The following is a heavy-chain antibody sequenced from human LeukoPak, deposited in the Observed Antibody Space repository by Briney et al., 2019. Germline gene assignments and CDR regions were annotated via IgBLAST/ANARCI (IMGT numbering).Heavy chain of an antibody. D-gene: IGHD1-26*01. J-gene: IGHJ4*02. CDR2: ISYDGSNK. Sequence: GGSLRPSCAASGFTFSSYGMHWVRQAPGKGLEWVAVISYDGSNKYYADSVKGRFTISRDNSKNTLYLQMNSLRAEDTAVYYCAKDGVVGATPYYFDYWGQGTLVTVSS. V-gene: IGHV3-30*18. CDR3: AKDGVVGATPYYFDY. CDR1: GFTFSSYG.